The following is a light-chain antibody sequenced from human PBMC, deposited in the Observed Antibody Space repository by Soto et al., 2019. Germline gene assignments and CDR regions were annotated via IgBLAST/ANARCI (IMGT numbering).Light chain of an antibody. CDR1: SSDIGGHNG. J-gene: IGLJ2*01. V-gene: IGLV2-14*03. CDR2: DVG. Sequence: QSALTQPASVSASPGQSITLSCTGTSSDIGGHNGVSWYQQYPDRAPKLMIYDVGNRPSGVSDRFSGSKSGNTASLTISGLQAEDEADYYCSSYRSGATIFGGGTKVTVL. CDR3: SSYRSGATI.